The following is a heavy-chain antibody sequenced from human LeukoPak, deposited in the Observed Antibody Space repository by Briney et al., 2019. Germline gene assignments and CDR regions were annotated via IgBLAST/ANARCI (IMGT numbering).Heavy chain of an antibody. CDR1: GGSISSGSYY. CDR3: ARDRSIAVAGNYYYYMDV. D-gene: IGHD6-19*01. J-gene: IGHJ6*03. Sequence: SETLSLTCTVSGGSISSGSYYWSWIRQPAGKGLEWIGRIYTSGSTNYNSSLKSRVTISVDTSKNQFSLKLSSVTAADTAVYYCARDRSIAVAGNYYYYMDVWGKGTTVTVSS. V-gene: IGHV4-61*02. CDR2: IYTSGST.